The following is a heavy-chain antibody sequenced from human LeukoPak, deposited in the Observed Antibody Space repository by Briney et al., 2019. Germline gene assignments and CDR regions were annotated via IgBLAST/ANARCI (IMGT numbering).Heavy chain of an antibody. V-gene: IGHV1-18*04. CDR1: GYTFTSYG. Sequence: ASVSVSCTASGYTFTSYGSSWVRQEPGQGLEWMGWISAYNGNTNYAQKLQGRVTMTTDTSTSTAYMELRGLRSDDTAVYYCARKGGVGYSSGWYYFDYWGQGTLVTVSS. CDR3: ARKGGVGYSSGWYYFDY. J-gene: IGHJ4*02. D-gene: IGHD6-19*01. CDR2: ISAYNGNT.